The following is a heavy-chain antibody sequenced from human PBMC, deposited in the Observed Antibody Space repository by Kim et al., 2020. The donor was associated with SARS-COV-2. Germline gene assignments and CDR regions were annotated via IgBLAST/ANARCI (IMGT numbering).Heavy chain of an antibody. D-gene: IGHD3-22*01. CDR3: ARAPAVRVTPYDSDPADAFDI. V-gene: IGHV3-48*02. CDR2: ISSSSSTI. CDR1: GFTFSSYS. Sequence: GGSLRLSCAASGFTFSSYSMNWVRQAPGKGLEWVSYISSSSSTIYYADSVKGRFTISRDNAKNSLYLQMNSLRDEDTAVYYCARAPAVRVTPYDSDPADAFDIWGQGTMVTVSS. J-gene: IGHJ3*02.